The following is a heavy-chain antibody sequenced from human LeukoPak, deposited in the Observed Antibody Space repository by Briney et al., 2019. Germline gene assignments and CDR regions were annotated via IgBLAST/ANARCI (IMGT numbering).Heavy chain of an antibody. J-gene: IGHJ4*02. Sequence: GGSLRLSCAASGFTFSSYGMHWVRQAPGKGLEWVSSISSSSSYIYYADSVKGRFTISRDNAKNSLYLQMNSLRAEDTAVYYCASRAGGTGYWGQGTLVTVSS. CDR3: ASRAGGTGY. CDR1: GFTFSSYG. CDR2: ISSSSSYI. V-gene: IGHV3-21*04. D-gene: IGHD2-15*01.